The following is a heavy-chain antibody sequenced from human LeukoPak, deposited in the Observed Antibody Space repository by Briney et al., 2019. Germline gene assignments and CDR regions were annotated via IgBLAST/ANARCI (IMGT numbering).Heavy chain of an antibody. CDR1: GYTFTSYG. D-gene: IGHD6-19*01. J-gene: IGHJ5*02. V-gene: IGHV1-18*01. CDR3: ATLAVSGWVWFDP. Sequence: ASVKVSCKASGYTFTSYGISWVRQAPGQGLEWMGWISAYNGNTNYAQKFQGRVTMTEDTSTDTAYMELSSLRSEDTAVYYCATLAVSGWVWFDPWGQGTLVTVSS. CDR2: ISAYNGNT.